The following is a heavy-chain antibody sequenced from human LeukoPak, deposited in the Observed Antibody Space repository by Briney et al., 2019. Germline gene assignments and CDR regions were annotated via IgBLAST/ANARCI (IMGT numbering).Heavy chain of an antibody. D-gene: IGHD1-26*01. Sequence: ASVKVSCKASGYTFTSYAMNWVRQAPGQGLEWMGWINTNTGNPTHAQGFTGRFVFSLDTSVSTAYLQISSLEAEDTAVYYCARVTRKWELDDYFDYWGQGTLVTVSS. V-gene: IGHV7-4-1*02. J-gene: IGHJ4*02. CDR3: ARVTRKWELDDYFDY. CDR1: GYTFTSYA. CDR2: INTNTGNP.